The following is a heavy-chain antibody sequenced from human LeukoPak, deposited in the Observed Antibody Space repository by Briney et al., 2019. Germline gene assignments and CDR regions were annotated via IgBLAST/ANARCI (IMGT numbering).Heavy chain of an antibody. D-gene: IGHD6-6*01. Sequence: PGGSLRLSCTASGFTLRNYWMHWVRQVPGKRLVWVLRISGDGSVTNYADSVQGRLTISRDNAKNILYLQINNLRSEDTAVYYCARYSSSSGGASYYLDYWGHGTLVTVSS. CDR1: GFTLRNYW. CDR3: ARYSSSSGGASYYLDY. CDR2: ISGDGSVT. V-gene: IGHV3-74*01. J-gene: IGHJ4*01.